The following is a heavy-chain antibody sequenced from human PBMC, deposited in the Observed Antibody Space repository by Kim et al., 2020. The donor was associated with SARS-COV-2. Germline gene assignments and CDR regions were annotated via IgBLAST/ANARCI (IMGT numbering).Heavy chain of an antibody. CDR2: IYYSGST. V-gene: IGHV4-39*01. CDR3: ARLPRGAHDYSNGPDY. CDR1: GGSISSSSYY. Sequence: SETLSLTCTVSGGSISSSSYYWGWIRQPPGKGLEWIGSIYYSGSTYYNPSLKSRVTISVDTSKNQFSLKLSSVTAADTAVYYCARLPRGAHDYSNGPDYWGQGTLVTVSS. D-gene: IGHD4-4*01. J-gene: IGHJ4*02.